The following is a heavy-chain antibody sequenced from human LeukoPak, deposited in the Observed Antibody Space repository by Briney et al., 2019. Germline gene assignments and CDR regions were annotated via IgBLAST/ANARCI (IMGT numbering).Heavy chain of an antibody. CDR3: VCRGYSGYDPIDY. D-gene: IGHD5-12*01. V-gene: IGHV4-38-2*01. CDR2: IYHSGST. Sequence: PSETLSLTCAVSGYSISSGYYWGWIRQPPGKGLEWIGSIYHSGSTYYTPSLKSRVIISVDTSKNQFSLKLSSVTAADTAVYYCVCRGYSGYDPIDYWGQGTLVTVSS. CDR1: GYSISSGYY. J-gene: IGHJ4*02.